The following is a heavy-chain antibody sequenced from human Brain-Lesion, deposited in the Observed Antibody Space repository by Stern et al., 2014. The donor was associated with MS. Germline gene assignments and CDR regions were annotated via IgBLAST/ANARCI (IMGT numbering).Heavy chain of an antibody. D-gene: IGHD3-22*01. CDR3: ARDDHRDSSGHYAPFDY. V-gene: IGHV1-3*01. J-gene: IGHJ4*02. CDR2: INGVDDKT. Sequence: VPLVQSGAEVKKPGASVQVSCKASGYTFIRYALQWVRQAPGQRLEWMGRINGVDDKTKYSPKLQGRVTITRDTSANTVYMELSSLRSEDTAVYYCARDDHRDSSGHYAPFDYWGQGTRVTVSS. CDR1: GYTFIRYA.